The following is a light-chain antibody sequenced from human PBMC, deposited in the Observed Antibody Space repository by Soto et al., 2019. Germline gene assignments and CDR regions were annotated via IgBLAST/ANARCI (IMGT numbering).Light chain of an antibody. CDR1: QSVSYN. J-gene: IGKJ1*01. V-gene: IGKV3-15*01. Sequence: EIVLTQSPGTLSLSPGERVTLSCRAGQSVSYNLAWYQQKPGQAPRLLIYGPSTRATGIPARFSGSGSGTEFTLTISSLQSEDFALYYCQQYNNWPRTFGQGTKVDIK. CDR2: GPS. CDR3: QQYNNWPRT.